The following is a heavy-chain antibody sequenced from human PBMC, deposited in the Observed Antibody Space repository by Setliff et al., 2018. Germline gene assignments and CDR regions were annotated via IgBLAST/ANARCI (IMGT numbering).Heavy chain of an antibody. CDR2: INSGGSKV. V-gene: IGHV3-48*03. CDR1: GFTFRSYE. D-gene: IGHD2-2*01. J-gene: IGHJ5*02. Sequence: PGGSLRLSCAASGFTFRSYEMNWVRQTPGKGLEWVSYINSGGSKVYYADSVKGRFTVFRDNSKATLYLQMSSLRVEDTATYYCVKEVGISHPGNWFDPWGQGTLVTVSS. CDR3: VKEVGISHPGNWFDP.